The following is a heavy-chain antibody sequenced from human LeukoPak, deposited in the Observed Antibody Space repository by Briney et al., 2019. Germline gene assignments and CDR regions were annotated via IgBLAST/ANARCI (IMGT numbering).Heavy chain of an antibody. CDR3: TRTGYRHGMDV. D-gene: IGHD3-16*02. V-gene: IGHV3-74*01. CDR1: GFTFSSYW. J-gene: IGHJ6*02. Sequence: GGSLRLSCAASGFTFSSYWIHWVRQAPGKGLVWVSSTSTDGSTTVYGDSVKGRFTISRDNGKNTLDLQLNSLRVEDTAVYFCTRTGYRHGMDVWGQGTTVTVSS. CDR2: TSTDGSTT.